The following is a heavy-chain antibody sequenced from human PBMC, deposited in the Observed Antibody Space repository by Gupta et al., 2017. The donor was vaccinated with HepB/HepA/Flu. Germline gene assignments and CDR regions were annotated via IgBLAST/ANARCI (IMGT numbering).Heavy chain of an antibody. D-gene: IGHD3-22*01. J-gene: IGHJ4*02. Sequence: EVQLVESGGGLVQPGGSLRLSCAASGFTVSSNYMSWVRQAPGKGLEWVSVIYSGGSTYYADSVKGRFTISRDNSKNTLYLQMNSLRAEDTAVYYCARDGRGQYYYDSSGYYYGYWGQGTLVTVSS. CDR1: GFTVSSNY. V-gene: IGHV3-66*01. CDR3: ARDGRGQYYYDSSGYYYGY. CDR2: IYSGGST.